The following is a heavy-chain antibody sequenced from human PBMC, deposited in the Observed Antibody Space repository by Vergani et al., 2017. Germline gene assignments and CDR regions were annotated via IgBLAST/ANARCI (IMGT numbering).Heavy chain of an antibody. J-gene: IGHJ5*02. V-gene: IGHV1-3*01. Sequence: QVQLVQSGAEVKKPGASVKVSCKASGYTFTSYAMHWVRQAPGQRLEWMGWISAYNGNTNYAQKLQGRVTMTTDTSTSTAYMELRSLRSDDTAVYYCARDRWAVAGTGWFDPWGQGTLVTVSS. CDR1: GYTFTSYA. CDR2: ISAYNGNT. CDR3: ARDRWAVAGTGWFDP. D-gene: IGHD6-19*01.